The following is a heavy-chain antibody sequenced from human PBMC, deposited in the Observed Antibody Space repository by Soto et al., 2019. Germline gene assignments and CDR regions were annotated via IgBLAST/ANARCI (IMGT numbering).Heavy chain of an antibody. J-gene: IGHJ2*01. CDR2: IYWDDDK. V-gene: IGHV2-5*02. D-gene: IGHD3-22*01. CDR3: AHRQYDSSGWRSWYFDL. Sequence: QITLKESGPTLVKPTQTLTLTCTFSGFSLSTSEVGVGWIRQPPGKALEWLALIYWDDDKRYSPSLKSSLTIPNDPSKNQVVLTKTTRDPVDTATYYCAHRQYDSSGWRSWYFDLWGRGTLVTVSS. CDR1: GFSLSTSEVG.